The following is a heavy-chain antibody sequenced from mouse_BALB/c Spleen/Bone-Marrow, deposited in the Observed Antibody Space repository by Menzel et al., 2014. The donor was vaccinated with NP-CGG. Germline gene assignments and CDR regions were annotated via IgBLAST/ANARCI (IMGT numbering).Heavy chain of an antibody. D-gene: IGHD1-1*01. V-gene: IGHV5-12-1*01. CDR3: ARHRYGFDY. CDR2: ISSGGGST. CDR1: GFAFSSYD. J-gene: IGHJ2*01. Sequence: EVKLMESGGDLVRPGGSLKLSCSASGFAFSSYDMSWVRQTPEKRLEWVAYISSGGGSTCYPDTVKGRFTISRDNAKNALYLQMSSLKSEDTAMYYCARHRYGFDYWGQGTTLTVSS.